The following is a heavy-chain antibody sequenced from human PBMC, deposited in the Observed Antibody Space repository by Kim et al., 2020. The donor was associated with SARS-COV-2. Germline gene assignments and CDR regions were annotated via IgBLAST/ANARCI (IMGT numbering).Heavy chain of an antibody. CDR2: IYYSVST. D-gene: IGHD1-26*01. J-gene: IGHJ4*02. CDR1: GGSVSSGSYF. Sequence: SETLSLTCSVSGGSVSSGSYFWSWIRQPPGKGLEWIGYIYYSVSTNYNPSLKSRVSISVDTSKNQFSLRLSSVTAADTAVYYCARVSGGSGSYFVRTSPLYYFDYWGQGTLVTVSS. V-gene: IGHV4-61*01. CDR3: ARVSGGSGSYFVRTSPLYYFDY.